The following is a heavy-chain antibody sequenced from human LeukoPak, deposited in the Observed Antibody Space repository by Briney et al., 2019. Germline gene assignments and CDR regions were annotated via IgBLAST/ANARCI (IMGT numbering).Heavy chain of an antibody. CDR2: IYPGDSDT. CDR1: GYSFISHW. V-gene: IGHV5-51*01. J-gene: IGHJ3*02. CDR3: ARPSSPFPLPYDAFDI. Sequence: GESLKISCKGSGYSFISHWIGWVRQMPGKGLEWMGIIYPGDSDTRYSPSFQGQVTISADKSISTAYLQWSSLKASDTAMYYCARPSSPFPLPYDAFDIWGQGTMVTVSS.